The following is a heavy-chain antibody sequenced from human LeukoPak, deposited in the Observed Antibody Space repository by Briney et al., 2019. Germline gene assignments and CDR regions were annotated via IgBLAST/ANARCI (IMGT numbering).Heavy chain of an antibody. CDR1: GYTFTSYY. Sequence: ASVKVSCKASGYTFTSYYMHWVRQAPGQGLEWMGIINPSGGSTSYAQKFQGRVTMTRDTSTSTVYMELSSLRSEDTAVYYCARGAQITMVRGARCYFDYWGQGTLVTVSS. D-gene: IGHD3-10*01. CDR3: ARGAQITMVRGARCYFDY. CDR2: INPSGGST. V-gene: IGHV1-46*01. J-gene: IGHJ4*02.